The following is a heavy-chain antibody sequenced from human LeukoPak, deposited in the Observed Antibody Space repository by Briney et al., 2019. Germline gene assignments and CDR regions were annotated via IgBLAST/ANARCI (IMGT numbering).Heavy chain of an antibody. CDR2: MNWNGGST. CDR3: VRGMYYDILTGIDYYYYMHV. V-gene: IGHV3-20*04. Sequence: PGGSLRLPCAASGLTFDDYGMSWVRQAPGKGLEWVSGMNWNGGSTGYADSVKGRFTISRDNAKNSLYLQMNSLRAEDTALYYCVRGMYYDILTGIDYYYYMHVWDKGTTVIVSS. J-gene: IGHJ6*03. CDR1: GLTFDDYG. D-gene: IGHD3-9*01.